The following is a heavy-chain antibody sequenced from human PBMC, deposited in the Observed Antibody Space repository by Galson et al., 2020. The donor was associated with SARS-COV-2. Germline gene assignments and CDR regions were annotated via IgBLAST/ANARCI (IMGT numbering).Heavy chain of an antibody. D-gene: IGHD6-19*01. CDR3: VTHAGSSGWYEN. CDR2: LSGSGGST. V-gene: IGHV3-23*01. J-gene: IGHJ1*01. CDR1: GFTFSNYV. Sequence: GGSLRLSCVASGFTFSNYVMSWVRQAPGKGLEWVSALSGSGGSTNYADAVKGRFTIPRDNPKSTLYLQMTSLRVDDTPVYYCVTHAGSSGWYENWGQGTLVSVAS.